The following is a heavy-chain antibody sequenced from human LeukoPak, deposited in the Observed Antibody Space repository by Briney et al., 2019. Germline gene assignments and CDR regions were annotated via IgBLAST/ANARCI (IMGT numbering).Heavy chain of an antibody. CDR1: LFTFSTSA. Sequence: GGSPRLSPAPSLFTFSTSAVSWVRATPQRGVEWVSAISGSGGSTYYADSVKGRFTISRDNSKNTLYLQISSLRDEDTAVYYCAKDRGCGEYLPFFYCGQGTLVTVSS. D-gene: IGHD3-10*01. CDR3: AKDRGCGEYLPFFY. V-gene: IGHV3-23*01. J-gene: IGHJ4*02. CDR2: ISGSGGST.